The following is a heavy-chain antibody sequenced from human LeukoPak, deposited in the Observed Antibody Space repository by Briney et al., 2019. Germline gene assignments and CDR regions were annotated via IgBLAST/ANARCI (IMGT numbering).Heavy chain of an antibody. CDR1: GYSISSGYY. Sequence: SETLSLTCTVSGYSISSGYYWGWIRQPPGKGLEWIGNVYHSGRTYDNPSLKSRVTISVDTSKNQFSLKLSSVTAADTAVYYCARDGLTAMAPAYYYYYGMDVWGQGTTVTVSS. CDR3: ARDGLTAMAPAYYYYYGMDV. J-gene: IGHJ6*02. D-gene: IGHD5-18*01. V-gene: IGHV4-38-2*02. CDR2: VYHSGRT.